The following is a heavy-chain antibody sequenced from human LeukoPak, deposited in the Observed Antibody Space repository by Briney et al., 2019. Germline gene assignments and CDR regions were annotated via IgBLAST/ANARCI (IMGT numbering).Heavy chain of an antibody. J-gene: IGHJ4*02. D-gene: IGHD6-13*01. CDR2: ISGSGGTT. CDR3: AKDRDTSSWYHHPDG. V-gene: IGHV3-23*01. Sequence: GRSMRLSWVVSGFIFSAYAMNWVRQAAGRGLEWVAVISGSGGTTFYADSVKGRFTISRHNSKKTLYLQMNSLRADDTAVYYCAKDRDTSSWYHHPDGWGQGTQVTVSS. CDR1: GFIFSAYA.